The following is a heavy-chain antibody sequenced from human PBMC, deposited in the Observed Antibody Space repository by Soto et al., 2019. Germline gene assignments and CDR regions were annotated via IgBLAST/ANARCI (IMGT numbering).Heavy chain of an antibody. V-gene: IGHV5-51*01. J-gene: IGHJ6*02. Sequence: GESLKISCKGSGYSFTTYWIGWVRQMPGKGLEWMGIIYPGDSYTRYSPSFQGQVTISADKSISTAYLQWSSLKASDTAMYYCARRPGIAAAGYYYGMDGWGQGTKVTVSS. CDR3: ARRPGIAAAGYYYGMDG. D-gene: IGHD6-13*01. CDR1: GYSFTTYW. CDR2: IYPGDSYT.